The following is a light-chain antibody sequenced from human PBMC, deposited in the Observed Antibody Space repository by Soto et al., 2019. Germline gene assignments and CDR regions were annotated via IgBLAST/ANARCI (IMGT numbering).Light chain of an antibody. Sequence: DIQMTQSPASLSASVGDRVTITCRASQTIYPYLNWYQQRPGRAPNILIFDTSKLQNGVPSRFTGGGSGRDFTLTINSLQSEDFATYYCQQSYGVPYIFGQGTKLEMK. CDR2: DTS. V-gene: IGKV1-39*01. CDR3: QQSYGVPYI. CDR1: QTIYPY. J-gene: IGKJ2*01.